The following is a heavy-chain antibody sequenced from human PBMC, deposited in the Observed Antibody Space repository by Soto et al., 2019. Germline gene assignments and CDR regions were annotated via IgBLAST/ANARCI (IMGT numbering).Heavy chain of an antibody. V-gene: IGHV4-59*01. D-gene: IGHD6-13*01. Sequence: QLQLQESGPGLVKPSETLSLICTVSGGYISGYYWNWIRQPPGKGLEWIGFVYDSGTSYNASLTSRLTISIDTSKTQFSLTLSSVTAADTAVYYCARQLEGAGLYSYDIWGQGIMVTVSS. CDR1: GGYISGYY. CDR3: ARQLEGAGLYSYDI. J-gene: IGHJ3*02. CDR2: VYDSGT.